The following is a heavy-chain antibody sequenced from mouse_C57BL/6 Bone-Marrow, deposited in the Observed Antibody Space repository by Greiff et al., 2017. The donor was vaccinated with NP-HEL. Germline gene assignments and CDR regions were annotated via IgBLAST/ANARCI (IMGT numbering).Heavy chain of an antibody. CDR2: IYPRDGST. CDR3: ARGGSYYDYDRFAY. D-gene: IGHD2-4*01. V-gene: IGHV1-85*01. J-gene: IGHJ3*01. Sequence: QVQLQQSGPELVKPGASVKLSCKASGYTFTSYDINWVKQRPGQGLEWIGWIYPRDGSTKYNEKFKGKATLTVDTSSSTAYMELHSLTSEDSAVYCCARGGSYYDYDRFAYWGQGTLVTVSA. CDR1: GYTFTSYD.